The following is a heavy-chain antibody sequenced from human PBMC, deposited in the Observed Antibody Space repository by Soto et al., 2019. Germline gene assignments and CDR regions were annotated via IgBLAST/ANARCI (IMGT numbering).Heavy chain of an antibody. CDR1: GFTFSSYG. J-gene: IGHJ6*02. CDR3: AKEMAQTYYYYYGMDV. CDR2: ISYDGSNK. V-gene: IGHV3-30*18. Sequence: QVQLVESGGGVVQPGRSLRLSCAASGFTFSSYGMHWVRQAPGKGLEWVAVISYDGSNKYYADSVKGRFTISRDNSKNTLYLQMNSLRAEDTAVYYCAKEMAQTYYYYYGMDVWGQGTTVTVSS.